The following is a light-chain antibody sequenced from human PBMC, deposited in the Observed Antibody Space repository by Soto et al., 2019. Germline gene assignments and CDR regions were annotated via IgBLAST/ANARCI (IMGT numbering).Light chain of an antibody. CDR3: AAWDDSLNGRV. V-gene: IGLV1-44*01. J-gene: IGLJ1*01. Sequence: QSVLTQPPSASGTPGQRVTISCSGGSSNIGSNTVNWYQQLPGTAPKLLIFNNNQRPSGVPDRFSGSKSGTSASLAISGLRSEDEADYYCAAWDDSLNGRVFGTGTKLTVL. CDR1: SSNIGSNT. CDR2: NNN.